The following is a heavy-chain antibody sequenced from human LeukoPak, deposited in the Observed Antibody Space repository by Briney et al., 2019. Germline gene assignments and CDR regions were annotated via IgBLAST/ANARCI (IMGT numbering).Heavy chain of an antibody. CDR3: ARVWSGYYHDAFDI. D-gene: IGHD3-3*01. V-gene: IGHV1-69*05. CDR2: IIPIFGTA. CDR1: GGTFSSYA. Sequence: SVKVSCKASGGTFSSYAISWVRQAPGQGLEWVGRIIPIFGTANYAQKFQGRVTITTDESTSTAYMELSSLRSEDTAVYYCARVWSGYYHDAFDIWGQGTMVTVSS. J-gene: IGHJ3*02.